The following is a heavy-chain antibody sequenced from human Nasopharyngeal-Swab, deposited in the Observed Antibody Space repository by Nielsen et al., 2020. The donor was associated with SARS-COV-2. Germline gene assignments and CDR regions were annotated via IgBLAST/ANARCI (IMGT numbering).Heavy chain of an antibody. Sequence: SLKISCAASGFTFDDYSMHWVRQAPGKGLEWVSGISWNSGSTGYADSVKGRFTISRDNAKNSLYLQMNSLRAEDTAVYYCARLKSDGWNGPPEDSWGQGTLVTVSS. CDR3: ARLKSDGWNGPPEDS. CDR1: GFTFDDYS. D-gene: IGHD3-3*01. J-gene: IGHJ4*02. V-gene: IGHV3-9*01. CDR2: ISWNSGST.